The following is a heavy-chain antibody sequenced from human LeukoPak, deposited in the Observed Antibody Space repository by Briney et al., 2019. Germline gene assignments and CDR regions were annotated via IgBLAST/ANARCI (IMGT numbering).Heavy chain of an antibody. CDR3: ARSSIAVAHDAFDI. V-gene: IGHV4-59*01. J-gene: IGHJ3*02. D-gene: IGHD6-19*01. Sequence: SETLSLTCTVSGGSISSYYWSWIRQPPGKGLEWIGYIYYSGSTNYNPSLKSRVTISVDTSKNQFSLKLSSVTAADAAVYYCARSSIAVAHDAFDIWGQGTMVTVSS. CDR2: IYYSGST. CDR1: GGSISSYY.